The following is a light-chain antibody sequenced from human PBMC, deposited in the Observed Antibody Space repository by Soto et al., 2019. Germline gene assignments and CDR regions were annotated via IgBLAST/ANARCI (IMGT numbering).Light chain of an antibody. Sequence: EIVLTQSPGTLSLSPGERATLSCMASQSVSVNLAWYQQKPGQAPRLLIHGATTRATGIPARFSGSGSGTEFTLTISSLQSEDFAVYHCQQYNNWPRTFGQGTKVDIK. V-gene: IGKV3-15*01. CDR3: QQYNNWPRT. CDR1: QSVSVN. J-gene: IGKJ1*01. CDR2: GAT.